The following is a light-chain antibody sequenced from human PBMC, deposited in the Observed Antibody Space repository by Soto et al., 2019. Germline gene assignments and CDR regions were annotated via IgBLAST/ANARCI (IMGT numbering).Light chain of an antibody. Sequence: QSALTQPASVSGSPGQSITISCTGTSSDVGGYYYVSWYQHHPGKAPKLMIYDVSYRSSGVSNRFSGSKSGNTASLTISGLQPEDEGDYYCSSYTSTNIPCVFGTGTKVTVL. J-gene: IGLJ1*01. V-gene: IGLV2-14*03. CDR1: SSDVGGYYY. CDR3: SSYTSTNIPCV. CDR2: DVS.